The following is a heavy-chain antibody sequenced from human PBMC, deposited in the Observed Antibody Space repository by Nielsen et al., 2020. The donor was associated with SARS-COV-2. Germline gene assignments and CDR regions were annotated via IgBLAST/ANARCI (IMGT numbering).Heavy chain of an antibody. CDR3: AKDPLMVYYDSSGPDAFDI. CDR1: GFTFSSYS. CDR2: ISSSSSTI. Sequence: GESLKISCAASGFTFSSYSMNWVRQAPGKGLEWVSYISSSSSTIYYADSVKGRFTISRDNSKYTLYLQMNSLRAEDTAVYYCAKDPLMVYYDSSGPDAFDIWGQGTMVTVSS. J-gene: IGHJ3*02. V-gene: IGHV3-48*01. D-gene: IGHD3-22*01.